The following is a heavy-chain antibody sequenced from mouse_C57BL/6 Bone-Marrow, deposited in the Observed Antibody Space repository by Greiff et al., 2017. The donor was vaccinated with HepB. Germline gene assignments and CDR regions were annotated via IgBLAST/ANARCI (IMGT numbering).Heavy chain of an antibody. D-gene: IGHD2-4*01. CDR2: IWSGGST. CDR1: GFSLTSYG. CDR3: ARNSGHYDLFAY. J-gene: IGHJ3*01. V-gene: IGHV2-2*01. Sequence: VQLQQSGPGLVQPSQSLSITCTVSGFSLTSYGVHWVRQSPGTGLEWLGVIWSGGSTDYNAAFISRLSISKDNSKSQVFFKMNSLQADDTAIYYCARNSGHYDLFAYWGQGTLVTVSA.